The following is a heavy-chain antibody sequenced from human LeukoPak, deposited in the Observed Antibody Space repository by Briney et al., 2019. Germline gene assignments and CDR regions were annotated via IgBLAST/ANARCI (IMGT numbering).Heavy chain of an antibody. D-gene: IGHD1-26*01. CDR2: IKQDGSEK. V-gene: IGHV3-7*01. CDR3: ARGGIYSYDGFDI. CDR1: GFTFSSSW. Sequence: PGGSLRLSCAASGFTFSSSWMTWVRQAPGKGLEWVANIKQDGSEKNYVDSVKGRFTISRDNAKNTLYLQMNSLRAEDSAVYYCARGGIYSYDGFDIWGQGTMVTVSS. J-gene: IGHJ3*02.